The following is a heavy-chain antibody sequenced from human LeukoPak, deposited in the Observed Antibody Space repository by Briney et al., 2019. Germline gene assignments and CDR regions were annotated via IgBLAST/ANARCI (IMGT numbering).Heavy chain of an antibody. D-gene: IGHD6-13*01. CDR3: ARDKDLARSYYFRGIAAAGSWFDP. J-gene: IGHJ5*02. V-gene: IGHV1-18*01. CDR1: GYTFTSYG. Sequence: ASVKVSCKASGYTFTSYGISWVRQAPGQGLEWMGWISAYNGNTNYAQKLQGRVTMTTDTSTSTACMELRSLRSDDTAVYYCARDKDLARSYYFRGIAAAGSWFDPWGQGTLVTVSS. CDR2: ISAYNGNT.